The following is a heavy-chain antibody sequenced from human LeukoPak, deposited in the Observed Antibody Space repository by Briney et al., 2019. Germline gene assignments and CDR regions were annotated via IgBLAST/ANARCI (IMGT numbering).Heavy chain of an antibody. D-gene: IGHD3-3*01. J-gene: IGHJ4*02. Sequence: PGGSLGLSCAASGFPFSAYYMSWFPQPPGKGLEGVSYISSRGSTIYYADSVKGRFTISRDNAKNSLYLQMNSLRAEDTAVYYCARDVSNYDFWSGYSDYWGQGTLVTVSS. V-gene: IGHV3-11*04. CDR1: GFPFSAYY. CDR2: ISSRGSTI. CDR3: ARDVSNYDFWSGYSDY.